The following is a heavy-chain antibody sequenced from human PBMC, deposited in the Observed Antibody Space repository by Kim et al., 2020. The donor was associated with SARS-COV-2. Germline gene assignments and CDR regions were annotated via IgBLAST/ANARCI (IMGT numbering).Heavy chain of an antibody. CDR3: AREGGFREPRRFARFDY. CDR1: GFTFSSYG. D-gene: IGHD3-16*01. CDR2: IWYDGSNK. Sequence: GGSLRLSCAASGFTFSSYGMHWVRQAPGKGLEWVAVIWYDGSNKYYADSVKGRFTISRDNSKNTLYLQMNSLRAEDTAVYYCAREGGFREPRRFARFDYWGHGTLVTVSS. J-gene: IGHJ4*01. V-gene: IGHV3-33*08.